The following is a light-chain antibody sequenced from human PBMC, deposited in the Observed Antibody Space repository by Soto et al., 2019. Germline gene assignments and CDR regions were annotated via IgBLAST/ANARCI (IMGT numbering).Light chain of an antibody. CDR3: QQYGSSRT. CDR2: LGS. J-gene: IGKJ1*01. CDR1: QSLLHSNGYYY. V-gene: IGKV2-28*01. Sequence: DIVMTQSPLSLPVTPGEPASISCRSSQSLLHSNGYYYLDWYLQKPGQSPQLLIYLGSNRASGVPDRFSGSGSGTDFTLTISRLEPEDFAVYYCQQYGSSRTFGQGTKVDIK.